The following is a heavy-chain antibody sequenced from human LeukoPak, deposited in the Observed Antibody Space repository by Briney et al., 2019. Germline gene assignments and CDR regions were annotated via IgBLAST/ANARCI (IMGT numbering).Heavy chain of an antibody. D-gene: IGHD2-15*01. Sequence: GRSLRLSCAASGFTFSSYGMHWVRQAPGKGLEWVAVIWYDGSNKYYADSVKGRFTISRDNSKNTPYLQMNSLRAEDTAVYYCARDEDCSGGSCDYGMDVWGQGTTVTVSS. J-gene: IGHJ6*02. CDR2: IWYDGSNK. CDR1: GFTFSSYG. CDR3: ARDEDCSGGSCDYGMDV. V-gene: IGHV3-33*01.